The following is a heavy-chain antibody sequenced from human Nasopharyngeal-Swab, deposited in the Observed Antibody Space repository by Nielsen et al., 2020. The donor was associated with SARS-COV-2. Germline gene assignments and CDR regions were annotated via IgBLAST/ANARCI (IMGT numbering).Heavy chain of an antibody. J-gene: IGHJ6*02. Sequence: ASVKVSCKASGYTFTSYDINWVRQATGQGLEWMGWMNPNSGNTGYAQKFQGRVTITRNTSISTAYMELSSLRSEDTAVYYRARGRIVVVPAAMGAYYYGMDVWGQGTTVTVSS. CDR3: ARGRIVVVPAAMGAYYYGMDV. D-gene: IGHD2-2*01. V-gene: IGHV1-8*03. CDR2: MNPNSGNT. CDR1: GYTFTSYD.